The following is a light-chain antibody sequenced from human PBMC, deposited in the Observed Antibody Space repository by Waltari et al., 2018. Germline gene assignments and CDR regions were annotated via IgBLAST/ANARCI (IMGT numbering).Light chain of an antibody. Sequence: EIVLVQSPGTLSLSPGDRATLSCRASQSVSSSNLAWYQQRPGQAPRLLIYDASLRATGVPYRFSGSGSGTDFTLSISRLEPEDFAVYYCQQYHDSPRTFGQGTKVEIK. CDR3: QQYHDSPRT. V-gene: IGKV3-20*01. CDR2: DAS. J-gene: IGKJ1*01. CDR1: QSVSSSN.